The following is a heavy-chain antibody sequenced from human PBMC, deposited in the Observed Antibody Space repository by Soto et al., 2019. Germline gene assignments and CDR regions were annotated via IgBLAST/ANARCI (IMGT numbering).Heavy chain of an antibody. CDR3: ARESEDLTSNFDY. CDR2: ISSTTNYI. Sequence: SLRRSCAASWFTFTRYSMNWVRQAPGKGLEWVSSISSTTNYIYYGDSMKGRFTISRDNAKNSLYLEMNSLRAEDTAVYYCARESEDLTSNFDYWGQGTLVTVSS. CDR1: WFTFTRYS. V-gene: IGHV3-21*06. J-gene: IGHJ4*02.